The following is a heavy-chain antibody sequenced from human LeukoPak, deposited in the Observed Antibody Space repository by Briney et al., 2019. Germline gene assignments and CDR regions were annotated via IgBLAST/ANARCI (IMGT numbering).Heavy chain of an antibody. D-gene: IGHD6-13*01. J-gene: IGHJ6*03. Sequence: GGSLRLSCAASGFTFSSYSMNWVRQAPGKGLEWVSSISSSSSYIYYADSVKGRFTISRDNAKNSLYLQMNSLRSEDTAVYYCARGVSSSWPYYYYYMDVWGKGTTVTISS. CDR3: ARGVSSSWPYYYYYMDV. V-gene: IGHV3-21*04. CDR1: GFTFSSYS. CDR2: ISSSSSYI.